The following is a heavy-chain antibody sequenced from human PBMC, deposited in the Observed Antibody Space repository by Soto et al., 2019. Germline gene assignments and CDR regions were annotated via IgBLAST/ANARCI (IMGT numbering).Heavy chain of an antibody. CDR1: YFDFSSYG. J-gene: IGHJ4*02. V-gene: IGHV3-30*03. Sequence: SLRLSCAASYFDFSSYGIHWVRQAPGKGLEWVAASSYDGRETFYADSAKGRFTVSKEMSKNTAFLQMNALRHEDTAVYFCARDSGWPILNFDNWGQGTPAPVPS. D-gene: IGHD3-10*01. CDR3: ARDSGWPILNFDN. CDR2: SSYDGRET.